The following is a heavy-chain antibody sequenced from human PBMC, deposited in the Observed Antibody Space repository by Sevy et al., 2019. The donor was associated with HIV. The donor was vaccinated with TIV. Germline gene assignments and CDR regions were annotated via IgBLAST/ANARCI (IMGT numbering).Heavy chain of an antibody. Sequence: GGSLRLSCAASGFTFSSYAMHWVRQAPGKGLERVAVISYDGSNKYYADSVKGRFTISRDNSKNTLYLQMNSLRAEDTAVYYCARGPRDSGYDFLFGYWGQGTLVTVSS. CDR3: ARGPRDSGYDFLFGY. V-gene: IGHV3-30*04. CDR2: ISYDGSNK. D-gene: IGHD5-12*01. J-gene: IGHJ4*02. CDR1: GFTFSSYA.